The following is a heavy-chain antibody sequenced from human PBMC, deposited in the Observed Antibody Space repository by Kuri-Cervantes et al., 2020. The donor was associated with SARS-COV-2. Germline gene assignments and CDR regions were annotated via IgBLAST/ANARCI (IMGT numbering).Heavy chain of an antibody. Sequence: GSLRLSCTVSGGSISSYYWSWIRQPPGKGLEWIGYIYYSGSTNYNPSLKGRVTISVDTSKNQFSLKLSSVTAADTAVYYCATSYGGSGSYYYGMDVWGQGTTVTVSS. CDR2: IYYSGST. CDR3: ATSYGGSGSYYYGMDV. J-gene: IGHJ6*02. CDR1: GGSISSYY. D-gene: IGHD3-10*01. V-gene: IGHV4-59*01.